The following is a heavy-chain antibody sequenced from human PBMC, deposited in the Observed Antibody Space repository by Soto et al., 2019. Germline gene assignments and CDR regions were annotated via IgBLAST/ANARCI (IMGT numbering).Heavy chain of an antibody. CDR2: INHSGST. D-gene: IGHD2-15*01. CDR1: GGSFSGYY. J-gene: IGHJ5*02. CDR3: AGQVVAYCSVGSCYSPNRHLFDP. Sequence: LSLTCAVYGGSFSGYYWTWIRQPPGTGLEWIGEINHSGSTNYNPSLKSRVTISVDTSKNQFSLKLSSVTAADTAVYYCAGQVVAYCSVGSCYSPNRHLFDPWGQGTLVTVSS. V-gene: IGHV4-34*01.